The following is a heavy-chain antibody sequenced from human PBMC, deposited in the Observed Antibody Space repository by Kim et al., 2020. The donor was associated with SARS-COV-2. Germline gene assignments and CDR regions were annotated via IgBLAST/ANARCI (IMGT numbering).Heavy chain of an antibody. V-gene: IGHV3-21*01. Sequence: GGSLRLSCAASGFTFSSYSMNWVRQAPGKGLEWVSSISSSSSYIYYADSVKGRFTISRDNAKNSLYLQMNSLRAEDTAVYYCARGYYDILTGYYDYYYYGMDVWGQGTTVTVSS. CDR2: ISSSSSYI. CDR1: GFTFSSYS. CDR3: ARGYYDILTGYYDYYYYGMDV. D-gene: IGHD3-9*01. J-gene: IGHJ6*02.